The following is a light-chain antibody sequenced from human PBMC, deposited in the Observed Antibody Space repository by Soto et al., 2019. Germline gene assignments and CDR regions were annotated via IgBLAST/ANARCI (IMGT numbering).Light chain of an antibody. CDR2: GAS. V-gene: IGKV3-15*01. CDR1: QSVNSD. CDR3: QQYNNWPLT. J-gene: IGKJ4*01. Sequence: EIVMTQSPATLSVSPGERATLSCRASQSVNSDLAWYRQKPGQAPRLLTYGASTRATGIPARFSGSGSGTEFTLTISSLQSEDFAVYYCQQYNNWPLTFGGGTKVEIK.